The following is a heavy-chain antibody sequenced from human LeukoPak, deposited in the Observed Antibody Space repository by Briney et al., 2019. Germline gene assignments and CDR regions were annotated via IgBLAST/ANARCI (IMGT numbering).Heavy chain of an antibody. CDR2: INHSGST. V-gene: IGHV4-34*01. J-gene: IGHJ6*02. D-gene: IGHD1-1*01. CDR1: GASFSGYY. Sequence: PSETLSLTCAVYGASFSGYYWAWIRQPPGKGLEWIGEINHSGSTDYTPSLKSRITISVDTSKNQLFLKLSSVTAADTAVYYCAREDAGGMDVWGQGTTVTVSS. CDR3: AREDAGGMDV.